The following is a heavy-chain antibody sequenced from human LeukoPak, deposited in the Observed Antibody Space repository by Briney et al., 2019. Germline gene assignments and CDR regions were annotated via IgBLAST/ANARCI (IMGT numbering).Heavy chain of an antibody. V-gene: IGHV3-21*01. Sequence: GGSLRLSCAASGFTFNSSSMSWVRQAPGKGLEWVSSISSTSTYVYYADSVKGRFTISRDNSKNSLYLQMNSLRGEDTAVYYCARDSWFSKYWGQGTQVTVSS. CDR3: ARDSWFSKY. CDR1: GFTFNSSS. D-gene: IGHD3-10*01. J-gene: IGHJ4*02. CDR2: ISSTSTYV.